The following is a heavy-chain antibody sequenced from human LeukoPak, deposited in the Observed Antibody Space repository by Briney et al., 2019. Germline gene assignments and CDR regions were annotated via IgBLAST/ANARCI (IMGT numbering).Heavy chain of an antibody. CDR1: GFTFSLYS. Sequence: GGSLRLSCAASGFTFSLYSMNWVRQAPGKGLEWVSSISSSSSYIYYADSVKGRFTISRHNAKNSLYLQMNSLRAEDTAVYYCASQDRGGYNGPVDYWGQGTLVTVSS. V-gene: IGHV3-21*01. D-gene: IGHD5-24*01. CDR2: ISSSSSYI. CDR3: ASQDRGGYNGPVDY. J-gene: IGHJ4*02.